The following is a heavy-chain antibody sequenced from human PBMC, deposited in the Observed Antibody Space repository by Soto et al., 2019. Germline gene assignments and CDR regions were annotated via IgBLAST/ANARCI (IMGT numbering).Heavy chain of an antibody. V-gene: IGHV1-69*01. J-gene: IGHJ6*02. Sequence: QAQLEQSGGEVKKPGSSVKVSCKASRVAFSKFIVTWVRQAPGLGLEWVGGIIPIFGTANYAQKFQGRATITADESTSTSYMEVYNLRSEDTAVYYCAKVRYSSPMGYYYGMDVWGQGTTVTVSS. CDR2: IIPIFGTA. CDR1: RVAFSKFI. CDR3: AKVRYSSPMGYYYGMDV. D-gene: IGHD6-19*01.